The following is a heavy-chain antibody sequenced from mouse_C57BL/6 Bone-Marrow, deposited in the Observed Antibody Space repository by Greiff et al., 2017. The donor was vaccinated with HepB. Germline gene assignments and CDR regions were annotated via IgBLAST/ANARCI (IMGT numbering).Heavy chain of an antibody. CDR1: GYTFTSYW. J-gene: IGHJ3*01. V-gene: IGHV1-64*01. Sequence: VQLQQPGAELVKPGASVKLSCKASGYTFTSYWMHWVKQRPGQGLEWIGMIHPNSGSTNYNEKFKSKATLTLDKSSSTAYMQLSSLTSEDSAVYCCASEYYPAGCADWGQGRQVTDCA. CDR3: ASEYYPAGCAD. D-gene: IGHD1-1*01. CDR2: IHPNSGST.